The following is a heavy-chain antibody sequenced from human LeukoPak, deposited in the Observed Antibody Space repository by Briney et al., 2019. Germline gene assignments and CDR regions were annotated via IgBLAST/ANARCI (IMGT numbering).Heavy chain of an antibody. D-gene: IGHD3-3*01. V-gene: IGHV3-33*08. J-gene: IGHJ4*02. CDR3: ARDRRVVTYYFDY. Sequence: PGGSLRLSCAASGFTFSSYGMHWVRQAPGKGLEWVALIWYDGSNKYYTDSVKARFTISRDNSKNTLYLQMNSLRAEDTAVYYCARDRRVVTYYFDYWGQGALVTVSS. CDR2: IWYDGSNK. CDR1: GFTFSSYG.